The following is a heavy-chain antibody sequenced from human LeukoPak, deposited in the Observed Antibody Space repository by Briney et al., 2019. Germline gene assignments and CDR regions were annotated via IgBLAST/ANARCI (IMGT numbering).Heavy chain of an antibody. CDR1: GGSFSGYY. Sequence: SETLSLTCAVYGGSFSGYYWSWIRQPPGKGLEWIGEINHSGSTNYNPSLKGRVTISVDTSKNQFSLKLSSVTAADTAVYYCARSGLPYYDFWSGSNRGFDPWGQGTLVTVSS. V-gene: IGHV4-34*01. J-gene: IGHJ5*02. D-gene: IGHD3-3*01. CDR2: INHSGST. CDR3: ARSGLPYYDFWSGSNRGFDP.